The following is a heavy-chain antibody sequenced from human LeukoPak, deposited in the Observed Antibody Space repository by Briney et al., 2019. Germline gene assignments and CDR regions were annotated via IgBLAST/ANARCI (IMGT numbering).Heavy chain of an antibody. Sequence: GASVKVSCKASGYTFTSYGISWVRQAPGQGLEWMGWISAYNGNTNYAQKLQGRVTMTTDTSTSTAYMELRSLRSDDTAVYYCARDALIFGVVTPKDYWGQGTLVTVSS. CDR2: ISAYNGNT. D-gene: IGHD3-3*01. CDR1: GYTFTSYG. CDR3: ARDALIFGVVTPKDY. J-gene: IGHJ4*02. V-gene: IGHV1-18*01.